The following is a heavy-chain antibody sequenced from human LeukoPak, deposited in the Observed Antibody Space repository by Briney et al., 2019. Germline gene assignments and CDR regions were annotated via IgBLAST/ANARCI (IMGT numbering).Heavy chain of an antibody. CDR3: ATAYLTIFGVVISPDAFDI. V-gene: IGHV1-24*01. J-gene: IGHJ3*02. Sequence: ASVKVSCKVSGYTLTELSMHWVRQAPGKGLEWMGGFDPEDGETIYAQKFQGRVTMAEDTSTDTAYMELSSLRSEDTAVYYCATAYLTIFGVVISPDAFDIWGQGTMVTVSS. CDR2: FDPEDGET. CDR1: GYTLTELS. D-gene: IGHD3-3*01.